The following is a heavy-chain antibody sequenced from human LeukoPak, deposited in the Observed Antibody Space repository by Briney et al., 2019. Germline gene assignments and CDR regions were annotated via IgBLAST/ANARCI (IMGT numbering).Heavy chain of an antibody. Sequence: GGSLRLSCAASGFTFSSYEMNWVRQAPGKGLEWVSYISSSGSTIYYADSVKGRFTISRDNAKNSLYLQMNSLRAEDTAVYYCARDYQWFGESIDYFDYWGQGTLVTVSS. D-gene: IGHD3-10*01. CDR1: GFTFSSYE. J-gene: IGHJ4*02. CDR2: ISSSGSTI. CDR3: ARDYQWFGESIDYFDY. V-gene: IGHV3-48*03.